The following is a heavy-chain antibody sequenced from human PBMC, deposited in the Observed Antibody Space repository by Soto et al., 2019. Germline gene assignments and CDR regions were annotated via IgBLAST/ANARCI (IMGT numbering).Heavy chain of an antibody. D-gene: IGHD2-15*01. CDR1: GGSFSGYY. CDR3: ARLGYCSGGSCYYYYYYYMDV. Sequence: SETLSLTCAVYGGSFSGYYWSWIRQPPGKGLEWIGEINHSGSTNYNPSLKSRVTISVDTSKNQFSLKLSSVTAADTAVYYCARLGYCSGGSCYYYYYYYMDVWGKGTTVTVSS. CDR2: INHSGST. J-gene: IGHJ6*03. V-gene: IGHV4-34*01.